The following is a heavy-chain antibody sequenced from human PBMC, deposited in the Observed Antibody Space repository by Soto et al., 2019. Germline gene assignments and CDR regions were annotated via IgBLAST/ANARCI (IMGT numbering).Heavy chain of an antibody. J-gene: IGHJ4*02. CDR1: GFTFSFYA. D-gene: IGHD6-19*01. V-gene: IGHV3-23*01. Sequence: EVQLLESGGGLVQPGGPLKPSCAASGFTFSFYAISWAPQAPGKGLEWVSAISGRGDYTYNADSVRARFAISRDNSKNTLYLQMNSLRAEDTAVYYCAKVLKAVAGTYDYWGQGTLVTVSS. CDR2: ISGRGDYT. CDR3: AKVLKAVAGTYDY.